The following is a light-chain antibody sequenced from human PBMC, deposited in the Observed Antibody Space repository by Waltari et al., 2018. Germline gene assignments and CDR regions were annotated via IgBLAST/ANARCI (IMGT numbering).Light chain of an antibody. V-gene: IGKV3-20*01. Sequence: EIVLTQSPGTLSLSPGETATLSCRASQSVASSYLAWYQHKPGHPPTLLIYDSSIRATGVPDRFSGTGSGTDFTLTISRLEPEDFAVYYCHQYVSSPRTFGQGSKLEIK. J-gene: IGKJ2*01. CDR1: QSVASSY. CDR2: DSS. CDR3: HQYVSSPRT.